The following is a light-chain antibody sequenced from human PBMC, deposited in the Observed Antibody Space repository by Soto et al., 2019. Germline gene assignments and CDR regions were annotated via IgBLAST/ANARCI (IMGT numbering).Light chain of an antibody. J-gene: IGKJ1*01. CDR2: AAY. Sequence: IQLTQSPSSLSASAGDRVTITCRASQGISSYLAWYQQKPGKAPKLLIYAAYTLQRGIPSRFSGSVSGTDFTLTISSRQPEEFATDYCQQLNSYPRTFGQGTKLEI. V-gene: IGKV1-9*01. CDR3: QQLNSYPRT. CDR1: QGISSY.